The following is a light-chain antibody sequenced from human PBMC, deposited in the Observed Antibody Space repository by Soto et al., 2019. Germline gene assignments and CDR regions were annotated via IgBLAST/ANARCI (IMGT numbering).Light chain of an antibody. CDR3: SSCAGNNNLV. J-gene: IGLJ2*01. V-gene: IGLV2-8*01. CDR2: EVS. Sequence: QSALTQPPSASGSPGQSVTISCTGTSSDVGGYNYVSWYQQHPGKAPKLTISEVSKRPSGVPDRFSGSKSGTTASLTVSGLQAEDEADYYCSSCAGNNNLVFGGGTKLTVL. CDR1: SSDVGGYNY.